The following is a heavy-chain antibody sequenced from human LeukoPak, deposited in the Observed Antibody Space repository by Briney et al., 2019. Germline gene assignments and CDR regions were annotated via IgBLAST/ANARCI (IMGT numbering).Heavy chain of an antibody. CDR3: ARYYYDSSGYAIHYYYMDV. J-gene: IGHJ6*03. CDR2: IYHSGST. CDR1: GYSISSGYY. V-gene: IGHV4-38-2*02. Sequence: KPSETLSLTCTVSGYSISSGYYWGWIRQPPGKGLEWIGSIYHSGSTYYNPSLKSRVTISVDTSKNQFSLKLSSVTAADTAVYYCARYYYDSSGYAIHYYYMDVWGKGTTVTISS. D-gene: IGHD3-22*01.